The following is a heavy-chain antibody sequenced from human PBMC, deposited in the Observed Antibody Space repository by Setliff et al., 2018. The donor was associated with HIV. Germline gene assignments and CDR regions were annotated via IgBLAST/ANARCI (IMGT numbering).Heavy chain of an antibody. CDR1: GFTFNSHP. J-gene: IGHJ3*02. V-gene: IGHV3-30*04. CDR2: ISSDGTTP. CDR3: ARDGITMTVVDDDTFDI. Sequence: SLNLSCSASGFTFNSHPMHWVRHAPGKGLEWVAVISSDGTTPSYAGSVEGRFTISRDNSRNTLYLQMNSLTTEDTALYYCARDGITMTVVDDDTFDIWGHGTMVTVSS. D-gene: IGHD3-22*01.